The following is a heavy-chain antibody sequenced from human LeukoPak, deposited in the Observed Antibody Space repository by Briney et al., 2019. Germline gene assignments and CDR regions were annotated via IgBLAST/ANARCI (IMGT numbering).Heavy chain of an antibody. CDR1: GFTFSSYS. Sequence: GGSLRLSCAASGFTFSSYSMNWVRQAPGKGLEWVSYISSSSSTIYYADSVKGRFTISRDNAKNSLYLQMNSLRAEDTAVYYCARARSLPGVPSIGVATVDYYYMDVWGKGTTVTVSS. V-gene: IGHV3-48*01. J-gene: IGHJ6*03. D-gene: IGHD3-3*01. CDR3: ARARSLPGVPSIGVATVDYYYMDV. CDR2: ISSSSSTI.